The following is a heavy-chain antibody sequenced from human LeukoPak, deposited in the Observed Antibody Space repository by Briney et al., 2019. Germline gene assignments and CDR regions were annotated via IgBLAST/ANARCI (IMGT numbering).Heavy chain of an antibody. CDR3: ARTSTSAIDAFDI. Sequence: GASVKVSCKASGYTFTSYGISWVRQAPGQGLEWMGWISTYNGDTNYAQKLQGRVTMTTDTSTNTAYMELRSLRSDDTAVYYCARTSTSAIDAFDIWGQGTMVTVSS. J-gene: IGHJ3*02. V-gene: IGHV1-18*01. CDR1: GYTFTSYG. CDR2: ISTYNGDT. D-gene: IGHD2-2*01.